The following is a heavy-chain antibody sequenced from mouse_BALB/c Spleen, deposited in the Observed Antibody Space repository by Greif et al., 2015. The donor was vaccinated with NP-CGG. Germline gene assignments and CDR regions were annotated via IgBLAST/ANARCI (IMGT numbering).Heavy chain of an antibody. CDR1: GHSFTGYY. D-gene: IGHD1-1*01. Sequence: EVMLVESGPDLVRPGASVKISCKASGHSFTGYYIHWVKQSHGKSLEWIGRVNPNNGGTSYNQKFKGKAILTVDKSSSTAYMELRSLTSEDSAVYYCARWGYYGSSAFAYWGQGTLVTVSA. J-gene: IGHJ3*01. CDR2: VNPNNGGT. V-gene: IGHV1-26*01. CDR3: ARWGYYGSSAFAY.